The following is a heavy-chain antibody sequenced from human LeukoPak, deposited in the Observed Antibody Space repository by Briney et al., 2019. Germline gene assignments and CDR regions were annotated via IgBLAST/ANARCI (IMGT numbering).Heavy chain of an antibody. CDR3: ARPRGYSYGYDAFDI. V-gene: IGHV1-69*13. J-gene: IGHJ3*02. Sequence: GASVKVSCKASGGTFSSYAISWVRQAPGRGLEWMGMIIPIFGTPNYAQRFQGRITIAADELTITAYMELTSLRSEDTAVYYCARPRGYSYGYDAFDIWGQGTMVTVSS. CDR1: GGTFSSYA. D-gene: IGHD5-18*01. CDR2: IIPIFGTP.